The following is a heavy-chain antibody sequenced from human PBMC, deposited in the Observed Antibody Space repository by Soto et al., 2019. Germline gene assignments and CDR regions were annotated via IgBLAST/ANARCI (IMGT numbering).Heavy chain of an antibody. D-gene: IGHD3-10*01. CDR3: TTPFYGSGSYYNGGFDP. V-gene: IGHV3-15*01. CDR1: GFTFSNAW. CDR2: IKSKTDGGTT. Sequence: GGSLRLSCAASGFTFSNAWMSWVRQAPGKGLEWVGRIKSKTDGGTTDYAAPVKGRFTISRDDSKNTLYLQMNSLKTEDTAVYYCTTPFYGSGSYYNGGFDPWGQGTLVTVSS. J-gene: IGHJ5*02.